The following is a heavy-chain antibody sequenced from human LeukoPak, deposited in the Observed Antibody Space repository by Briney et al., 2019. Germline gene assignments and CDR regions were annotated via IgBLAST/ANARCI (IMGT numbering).Heavy chain of an antibody. CDR1: GYSFTSYW. J-gene: IGHJ3*02. CDR3: ARLYYYDSSGHDASDI. V-gene: IGHV5-51*01. Sequence: GESLKISCKGSGYSFTSYWIGWVRQMPGKGLEWMGIIYPGDSDTRYSPSFQGQVTISADKSISTAYLQWSSLKASDTAMYYCARLYYYDSSGHDASDIWGQGTMVTVSS. CDR2: IYPGDSDT. D-gene: IGHD3-22*01.